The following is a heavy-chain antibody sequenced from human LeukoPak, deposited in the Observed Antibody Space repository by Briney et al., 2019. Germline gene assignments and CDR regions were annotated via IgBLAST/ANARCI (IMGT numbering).Heavy chain of an antibody. D-gene: IGHD4-23*01. J-gene: IGHJ4*02. CDR3: ANLLRWEPY. CDR2: IRFDGSNK. Sequence: PGGSLRLSCVASGFTFSSYGMDWVRQAPGKGLEWVAFIRFDGSNKHYAESVKGRFTISRDNSKNTLYLQMNSLRAEDTAVYYCANLLRWEPYWGQGTLVTVSS. V-gene: IGHV3-30*02. CDR1: GFTFSSYG.